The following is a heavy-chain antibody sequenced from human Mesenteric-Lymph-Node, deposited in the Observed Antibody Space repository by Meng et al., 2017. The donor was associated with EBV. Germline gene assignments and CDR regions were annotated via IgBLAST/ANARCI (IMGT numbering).Heavy chain of an antibody. CDR3: ARGMSAPYYYDISGYFVY. V-gene: IGHV1-18*01. CDR2: ISAYNGNT. D-gene: IGHD3-22*01. CDR1: GYTFSSDG. Sequence: QVQLVPSGAEVKKAGASVKVSCKASGYTFSSDGVSWVQQAPGQGLEWMGWISAYNGNTNYAQKFQGRITMTTDTSTSTAYMELTSLRSDDTAVYYCARGMSAPYYYDISGYFVYWGQGTLVTVSS. J-gene: IGHJ4*02.